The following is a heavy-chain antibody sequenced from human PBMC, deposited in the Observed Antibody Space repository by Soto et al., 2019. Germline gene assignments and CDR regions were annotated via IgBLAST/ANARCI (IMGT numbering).Heavy chain of an antibody. D-gene: IGHD1-26*01. CDR2: IYYSGSS. V-gene: IGHV4-31*03. J-gene: IGHJ4*02. CDR1: GGSISSGGYY. Sequence: PSETLSLTCTVSGGSISSGGYYWSWIRQHPGKGLEWIGYIYYSGSSYYNPSLKSRVTISVDTSKNQFSLKLSSVTAADTAVYYCARGTEPYSGSLQFDDWGQGTLVTVSS. CDR3: ARGTEPYSGSLQFDD.